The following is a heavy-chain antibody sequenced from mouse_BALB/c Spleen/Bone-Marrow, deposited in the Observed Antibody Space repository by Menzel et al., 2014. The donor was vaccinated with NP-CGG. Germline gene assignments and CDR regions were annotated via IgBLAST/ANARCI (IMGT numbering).Heavy chain of an antibody. CDR3: TRWNGHYEGFAY. CDR2: IYPGSGNT. J-gene: IGHJ3*01. D-gene: IGHD2-1*01. V-gene: IGHV1S22*01. CDR1: GYTFTTYW. Sequence: LQQSGSELVRPGASVKLSCKASGYTFTTYWIHWVKQRHGQGLEWIGNIYPGSGNTNYGEKFKTEGILTVDTSSSTAYMHLSSLTSEDSAVYYCTRWNGHYEGFAYWGQGTLVTVSA.